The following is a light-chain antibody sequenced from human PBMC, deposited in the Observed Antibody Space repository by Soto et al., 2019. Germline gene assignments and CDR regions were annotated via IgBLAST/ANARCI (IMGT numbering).Light chain of an antibody. CDR2: EVT. CDR1: SSDVGSYNH. CDR3: ISYTGSSTSYV. V-gene: IGLV2-14*01. Sequence: SSDVGSYNHVAWYQQFPGKTPKLIIYEVTYRPSGVSHRFSASKSGNTASLTISGLQAEDEADYYCISYTGSSTSYVFGTGTKVTVL. J-gene: IGLJ1*01.